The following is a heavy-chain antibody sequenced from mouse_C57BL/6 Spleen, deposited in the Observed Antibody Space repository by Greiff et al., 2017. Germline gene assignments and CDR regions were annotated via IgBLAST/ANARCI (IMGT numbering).Heavy chain of an antibody. J-gene: IGHJ2*01. Sequence: EVQRVESGGGLVKPGGSLKLSCAASGFTFSSYAMSWVRQTPEKRLEWVATISDGGSYTYYPDNVKGRFTISRDNAKNNLYLQMSHLKSEDTAMYYCARDSGLTGTNYFDYWGQGTTLTVSS. CDR2: ISDGGSYT. V-gene: IGHV5-4*01. CDR3: ARDSGLTGTNYFDY. D-gene: IGHD4-1*01. CDR1: GFTFSSYA.